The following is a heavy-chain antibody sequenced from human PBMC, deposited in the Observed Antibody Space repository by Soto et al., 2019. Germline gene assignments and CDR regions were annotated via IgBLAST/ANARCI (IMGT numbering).Heavy chain of an antibody. CDR1: GFTFSSYA. Sequence: QVQLVESGGGVVQPGRSLRLSCAASGFTFSSYAMHWVRQPPGKGLERVAVISYDGSNKYYAYSVKGRFTISRDNTKNALYVQMNSLRSDDTAVYYCARDRGSKSYYYYGMDVWGHGTTVTVSS. V-gene: IGHV3-30-3*01. CDR2: ISYDGSNK. CDR3: ARDRGSKSYYYYGMDV. J-gene: IGHJ6*02. D-gene: IGHD2-2*01.